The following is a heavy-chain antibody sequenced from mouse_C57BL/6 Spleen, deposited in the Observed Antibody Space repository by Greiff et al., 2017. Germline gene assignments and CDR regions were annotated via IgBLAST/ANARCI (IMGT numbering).Heavy chain of an antibody. D-gene: IGHD1-1*01. CDR1: GYTFTNYW. CDR3: ARLTYYYGSSYDYAMDY. J-gene: IGHJ4*01. V-gene: IGHV1-63*01. CDR2: IYPGGGYT. Sequence: VKLMESGAELVRPGTSVKMSCKASGYTFTNYWIGWAKQRPGHGLEWIGDIYPGGGYTNYNEKFKGKATLTADKSSSTAYMQFSSLTSEDSAIYYGARLTYYYGSSYDYAMDYWGQGTSVTVSS.